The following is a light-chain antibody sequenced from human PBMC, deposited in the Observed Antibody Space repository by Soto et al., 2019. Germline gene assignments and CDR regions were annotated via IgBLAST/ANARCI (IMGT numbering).Light chain of an antibody. V-gene: IGKV2-28*01. CDR3: MQATQIVPWT. CDR1: QRLLHSEGYSY. Sequence: MIKSPLSMPVTPGEQASTFCRSSQRLLHSEGYSYWEWYLQKPGQSAHHLINLGSIRAAGGPDRFSGSGSGTDFTLKISRVEAEDVWVYYCMQATQIVPWTFGQGTKVDI. CDR2: LGS. J-gene: IGKJ1*01.